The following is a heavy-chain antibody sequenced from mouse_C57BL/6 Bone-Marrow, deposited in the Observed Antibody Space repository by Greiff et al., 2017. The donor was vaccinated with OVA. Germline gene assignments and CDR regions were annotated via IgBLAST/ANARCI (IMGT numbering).Heavy chain of an antibody. Sequence: EVHLVESGGGLVQPGGSLSLSCAASGFTFTDYYMSWVRQPPGKALEWLGFIRNKANGYTTEYSASVKGRFTISRDNSQSILYLQMNALRAEDSATYYCARYLSSTTVGGEAYWGQGTSVTVSS. V-gene: IGHV7-3*01. CDR2: IRNKANGYTT. J-gene: IGHJ4*01. CDR3: ARYLSSTTVGGEAY. D-gene: IGHD1-1*01. CDR1: GFTFTDYY.